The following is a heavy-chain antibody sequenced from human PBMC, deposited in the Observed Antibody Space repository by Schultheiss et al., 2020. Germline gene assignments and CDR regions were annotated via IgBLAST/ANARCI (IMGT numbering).Heavy chain of an antibody. D-gene: IGHD4-23*01. CDR3: AREGDYGGVLDY. CDR2: ISYDGSNK. V-gene: IGHV3-30*03. J-gene: IGHJ4*02. CDR1: GFTFSSYW. Sequence: GGSLRLSCAASGFTFSSYWMHWVRQAPGKGLEWVAVISYDGSNKYYADSVKGRFTISRDNAKNSLYLQMNSLRAEDTAVYYCAREGDYGGVLDYWGQGTLVTVSS.